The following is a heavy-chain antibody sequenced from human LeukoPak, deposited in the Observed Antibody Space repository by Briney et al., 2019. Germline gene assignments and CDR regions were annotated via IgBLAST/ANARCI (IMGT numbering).Heavy chain of an antibody. J-gene: IGHJ4*02. CDR1: GGSISSSNW. Sequence: SGTLSLTCAVSGGSISSSNWWSWVRQPPGKGLEWIGYIYYSGSTNYNPSLKSRVTISVDTSKNQFSLKLSSVTAADTAVYYCARDSLNPRTYYYDSSGYWGQGTLVTVSS. CDR2: IYYSGST. D-gene: IGHD3-22*01. V-gene: IGHV4-4*02. CDR3: ARDSLNPRTYYYDSSGY.